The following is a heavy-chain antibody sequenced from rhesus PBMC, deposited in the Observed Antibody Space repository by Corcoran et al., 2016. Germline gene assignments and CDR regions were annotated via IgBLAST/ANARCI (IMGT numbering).Heavy chain of an antibody. CDR2: ISGIGGGT. D-gene: IGHD4-23*01. V-gene: IGHV4-106*01. CDR1: GGSISDDYY. CDR3: ARTVTTFFYGLDS. Sequence: QVQLQESGPGLVKPSETLSLTCAVSGGSISDDYYWSWIRQPTGKGLEWIGYISGIGGGTNYNPSLKIRVTISIDTSKNQFSLKLSSVTASDTAVYYCARTVTTFFYGLDSWGQWVVVTVSS. J-gene: IGHJ6*01.